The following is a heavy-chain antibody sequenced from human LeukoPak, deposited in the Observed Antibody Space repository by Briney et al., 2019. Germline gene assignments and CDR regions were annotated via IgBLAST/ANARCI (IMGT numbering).Heavy chain of an antibody. CDR2: ISGSGGST. V-gene: IGHV3-23*01. J-gene: IGHJ4*02. D-gene: IGHD3-22*01. CDR1: GFTFSSYA. CDR3: AKGLTHYYDSSADY. Sequence: GGSLRLSCAASGFTFSSYAMSWVRQAPGKGLEWVSAISGSGGSTYYADSVKGRFTISRDNSKNTLYLQMNSLRAEDTAVYYRAKGLTHYYDSSADYWGQGTLVTVSS.